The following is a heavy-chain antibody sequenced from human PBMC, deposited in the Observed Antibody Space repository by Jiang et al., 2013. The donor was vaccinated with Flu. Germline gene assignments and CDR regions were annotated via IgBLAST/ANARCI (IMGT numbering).Heavy chain of an antibody. CDR2: IYWDDGE. V-gene: IGHV2-5*02. J-gene: IGHJ4*02. CDR1: GFSFDTSGMG. Sequence: QTLTLTCSFSGFSFDTSGMGVAWIRQSPGKALEWLALIYWDDGEHYSPFLKSRLTISKDASKSQVVLTMTNMDPVDTATYFCAQAVGSGSASFDFWGQGILVAVSS. CDR3: AQAVGSGSASFDF. D-gene: IGHD3-10*01.